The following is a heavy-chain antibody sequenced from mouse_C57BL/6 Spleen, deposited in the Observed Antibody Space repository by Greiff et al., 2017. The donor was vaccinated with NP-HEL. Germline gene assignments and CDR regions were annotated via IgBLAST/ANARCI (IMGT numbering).Heavy chain of an antibody. CDR2: IDPSDSYT. D-gene: IGHD2-12*01. V-gene: IGHV1-69*01. J-gene: IGHJ2*01. CDR1: GYTFTSYW. CDR3: AREGYYTRYYFDY. Sequence: VQLQQPGAELVMPGASVKLSCKASGYTFTSYWMHWVKQRPGQGLEWIGEIDPSDSYTNYNQKFKGKSTLTVDKSSSTAYMQLSSLTSEDSAVYYCAREGYYTRYYFDYWGQGTTLTVSS.